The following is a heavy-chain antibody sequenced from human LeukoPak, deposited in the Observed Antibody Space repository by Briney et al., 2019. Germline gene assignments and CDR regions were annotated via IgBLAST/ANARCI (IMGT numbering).Heavy chain of an antibody. CDR2: INPKSGDA. J-gene: IGHJ4*02. CDR3: ARGEYSNGYPYRLDS. D-gene: IGHD3-16*01. Sequence: ASVKVSCKASGSTFSDYHINWVRQASGQGPEWMGWINPKSGDAKYGQAFQGRVTMTRDTSISTAYMELNRLRFDDTAMYYCARGEYSNGYPYRLDSWGQGTLDTVSS. CDR1: GSTFSDYH. V-gene: IGHV1-2*02.